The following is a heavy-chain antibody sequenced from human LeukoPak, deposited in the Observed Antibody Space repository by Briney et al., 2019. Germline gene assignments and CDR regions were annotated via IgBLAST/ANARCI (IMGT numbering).Heavy chain of an antibody. CDR1: GGSISSYY. J-gene: IGHJ6*03. Sequence: PSETLSLTCTVSGGSISSYYWSWIRQPAGKGLEWIGRIYTSGSTNYNPSLKSRVTMSVDTSKNQFSLKLSSVTAADTAVYYCARTVVNPYYYYYYMDVWGKGTTVTVSS. CDR2: IYTSGST. D-gene: IGHD4-23*01. V-gene: IGHV4-4*07. CDR3: ARTVVNPYYYYYYMDV.